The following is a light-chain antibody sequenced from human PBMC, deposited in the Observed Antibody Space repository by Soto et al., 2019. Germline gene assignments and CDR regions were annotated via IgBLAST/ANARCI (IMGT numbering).Light chain of an antibody. CDR3: QQYGSFPIT. V-gene: IGKV3-20*01. J-gene: IGKJ5*01. CDR1: QSVSSSY. Sequence: EIVLTQSPGTLSLSPGERATLSCRASQSVSSSYLAWYQQKPGQAPRLLIYGASSRATGIPDRFSGSGSGTDFTLTISRLEPEDCAVYYCQQYGSFPITFGQGTRLEIK. CDR2: GAS.